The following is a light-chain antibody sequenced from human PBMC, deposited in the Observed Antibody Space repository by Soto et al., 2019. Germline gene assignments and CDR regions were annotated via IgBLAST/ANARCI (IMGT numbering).Light chain of an antibody. J-gene: IGKJ4*01. Sequence: DIQMTQSPSSLSASVGDRVTITCRASQSISNYLNWYQQKPGKAPKLLSYTTSSLQSGVPSRFSGSISGTDFTLTISSLLPEDFATYYCQQSYRTTTFGGGTKVEIK. CDR1: QSISNY. V-gene: IGKV1-39*01. CDR2: TTS. CDR3: QQSYRTTT.